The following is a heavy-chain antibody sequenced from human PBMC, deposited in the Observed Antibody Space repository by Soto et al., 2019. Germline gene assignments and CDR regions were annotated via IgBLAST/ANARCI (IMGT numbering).Heavy chain of an antibody. D-gene: IGHD3-22*01. CDR2: IYHSGNT. J-gene: IGHJ5*01. CDR3: ARDFSYFSSGFRWEAPFEY. V-gene: IGHV4-38-2*02. CDR1: GYSISNGYC. Sequence: PSETLSLTCAVSGYSISNGYCWGWIRQPPGKGLEWIGSIYHSGNTYYNPSLKSRVTMSLDTSKNQFSLRLSSVTAADTAVYYCARDFSYFSSGFRWEAPFEYWGHGTLVTVSS.